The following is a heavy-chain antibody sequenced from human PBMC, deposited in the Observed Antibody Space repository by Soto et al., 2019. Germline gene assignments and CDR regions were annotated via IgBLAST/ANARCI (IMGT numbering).Heavy chain of an antibody. CDR2: ISYDGSIT. D-gene: IGHD3-3*01. CDR3: ARPPRDLWSGYSTYFDY. Sequence: GGSLRLSCEGSGFPFSSYAIHWVRQTPGKGLEWVAVISYDGSITYYSDSVKGRFTISRDTPTNTVYLQLNGLRGDDTAVYYCARPPRDLWSGYSTYFDYWGQGTL. J-gene: IGHJ4*02. CDR1: GFPFSSYA. V-gene: IGHV3-30-3*01.